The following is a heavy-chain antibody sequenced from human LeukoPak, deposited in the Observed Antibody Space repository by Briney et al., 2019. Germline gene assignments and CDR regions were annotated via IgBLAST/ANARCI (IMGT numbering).Heavy chain of an antibody. Sequence: GGSLRLSCAASGFNISSYSIHWVRQAAAKGLEWVSSISSSYSYRFYAALAQGPFNIFRNNAKNSLYLQMNSLRAEDTAVYYCAREGGYCSSTSCYTPTGYYYYYYMDVWGKGTTVTVSS. CDR3: AREGGYCSSTSCYTPTGYYYYYYMDV. D-gene: IGHD2-2*02. V-gene: IGHV3-21*01. CDR1: GFNISSYS. CDR2: ISSSYSYR. J-gene: IGHJ6*03.